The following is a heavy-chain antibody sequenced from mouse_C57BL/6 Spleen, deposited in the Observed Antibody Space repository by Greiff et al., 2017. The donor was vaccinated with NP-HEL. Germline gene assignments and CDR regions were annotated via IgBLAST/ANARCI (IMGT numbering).Heavy chain of an antibody. J-gene: IGHJ1*03. CDR3: ARLNVGYFDV. CDR1: GYAFSSSW. CDR2: IYPGDGDT. V-gene: IGHV1-82*01. Sequence: QVQLQQSGPELVKPGASVKISCKASGYAFSSSWMNWVKQRPGKGLEWIGRIYPGDGDTNYNGKFKGKATLTADKSSSTAYMQLSSLTSEDSAVYFCARLNVGYFDVWGTGTTVTVSS.